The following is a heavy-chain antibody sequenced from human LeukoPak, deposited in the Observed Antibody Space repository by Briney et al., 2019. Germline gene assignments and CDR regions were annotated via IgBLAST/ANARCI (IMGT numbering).Heavy chain of an antibody. Sequence: GGSLRLSCAASGFTFRSFGMHWVGQAPGKGLEWVAFIRYDGSDKYYVDSVKGRFTISRDNSKNTLYLQMNSLRAEDTAVYYCAKTYYYDSSGYYPDYWGQGTLVTVSS. V-gene: IGHV3-30*02. CDR2: IRYDGSDK. CDR1: GFTFRSFG. J-gene: IGHJ4*02. CDR3: AKTYYYDSSGYYPDY. D-gene: IGHD3-22*01.